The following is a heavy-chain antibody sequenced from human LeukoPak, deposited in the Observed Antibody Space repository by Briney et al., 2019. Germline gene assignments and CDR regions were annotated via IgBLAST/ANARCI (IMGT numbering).Heavy chain of an antibody. V-gene: IGHV1-2*02. D-gene: IGHD3-22*01. J-gene: IGHJ5*02. Sequence: VASVKVSCKASGYTFTGYYMHWVRQAPGQGLEWMGWINPNSGGTNYAQKFQGRVTMTRDTSISTAYMELSRLRSDDTAVYYCARDLGYYDSSGYTDPWGQGTLVTVSS. CDR1: GYTFTGYY. CDR3: ARDLGYYDSSGYTDP. CDR2: INPNSGGT.